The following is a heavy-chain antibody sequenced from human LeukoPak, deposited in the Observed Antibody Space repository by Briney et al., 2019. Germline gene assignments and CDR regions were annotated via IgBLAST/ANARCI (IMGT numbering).Heavy chain of an antibody. J-gene: IGHJ1*01. CDR3: AKDRGSSLLHGFQH. CDR1: GFTFDDYA. Sequence: GGSLRLSYAASGFTFDDYAMHWVRQAPGKGLEWVSGISWNSGSIGYADSVKGQFTISRDNAKNSLYLQMNSLRAEDTTLYYCAKDRGSSLLHGFQHWGQGTLVTVSS. V-gene: IGHV3-9*01. CDR2: ISWNSGSI. D-gene: IGHD2-2*01.